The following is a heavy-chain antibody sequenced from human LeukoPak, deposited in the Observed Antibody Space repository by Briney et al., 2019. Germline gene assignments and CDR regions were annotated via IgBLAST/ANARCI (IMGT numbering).Heavy chain of an antibody. J-gene: IGHJ5*02. CDR2: INTDGRTT. D-gene: IGHD6-19*01. V-gene: IGHV3-74*01. Sequence: GGSLRLSCAASGFPFNNYWIHWVRRAPGKGLMWVSSINTDGRTTRYAASVQGRFTISRDNAKNTLSLQMNSLRDDDTAVYYCARAGASGWYAAGWFDPWGQGTLVTVSS. CDR3: ARAGASGWYAAGWFDP. CDR1: GFPFNNYW.